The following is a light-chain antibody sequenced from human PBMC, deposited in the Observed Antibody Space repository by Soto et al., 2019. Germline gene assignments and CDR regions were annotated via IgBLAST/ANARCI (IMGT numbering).Light chain of an antibody. Sequence: SYELTQPPSVSVAPGKTARITCGGNNIGSKSVHWYQQKPGQAPVLVIYYDSDRPSGIPERFSGSNSGNTATLTISMVEAGDEADYYCQVWDSSSDLVVFGGGTKLTVL. V-gene: IGLV3-21*04. CDR1: NIGSKS. CDR2: YDS. CDR3: QVWDSSSDLVV. J-gene: IGLJ2*01.